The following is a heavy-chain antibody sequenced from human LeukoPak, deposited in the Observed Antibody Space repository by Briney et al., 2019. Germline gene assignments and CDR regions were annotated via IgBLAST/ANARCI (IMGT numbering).Heavy chain of an antibody. D-gene: IGHD3-3*01. Sequence: GRSLRLSCAASGFTFSSYGMHWVRQAPGKGLEWVAVISYDGSNKYYADSVKGRFTISRDDSKNTLYLQMHSLRPEDTAMYYCAKEILEWILPDYWGQGTLVTVSS. CDR1: GFTFSSYG. CDR3: AKEILEWILPDY. CDR2: ISYDGSNK. J-gene: IGHJ4*02. V-gene: IGHV3-30*18.